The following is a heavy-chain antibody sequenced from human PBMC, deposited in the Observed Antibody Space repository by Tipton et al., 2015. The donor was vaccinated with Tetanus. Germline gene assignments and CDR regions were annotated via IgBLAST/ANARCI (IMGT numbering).Heavy chain of an antibody. Sequence: TLSLTCNVSGGSVSSGTYYWTWIRQSPGKGLEWIGYIYYTGSTNYNPSLKSRVTVSVDKSKNQLSLKLRSVTAADTAVYYCARDRHYCRGGNCYQDWFDPWGQGTLVTVSS. V-gene: IGHV4-61*01. CDR2: IYYTGST. CDR3: ARDRHYCRGGNCYQDWFDP. CDR1: GGSVSSGTYY. D-gene: IGHD2-15*01. J-gene: IGHJ5*02.